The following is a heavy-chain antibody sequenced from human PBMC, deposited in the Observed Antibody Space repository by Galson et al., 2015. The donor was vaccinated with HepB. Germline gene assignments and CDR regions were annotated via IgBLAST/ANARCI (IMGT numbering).Heavy chain of an antibody. CDR1: GGSISSSSYY. D-gene: IGHD3-22*01. J-gene: IGHJ1*01. CDR3: ARWGNPYYYDSSGYYPEYFQH. CDR2: IYYSGST. V-gene: IGHV4-39*07. Sequence: ETLSLTCTVSGGSISSSSYYWGWIRQPPGKGLEWIGSIYYSGSTYYNPSLKSRVTISVDTSKNQFSLKLSSVTAADTAVYYCARWGNPYYYDSSGYYPEYFQHWGQGTLVTVSS.